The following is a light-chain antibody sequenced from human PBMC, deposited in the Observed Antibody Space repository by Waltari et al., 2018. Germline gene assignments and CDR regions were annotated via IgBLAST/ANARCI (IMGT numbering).Light chain of an antibody. Sequence: DIVMTQSPDSLAVSLGERVTINCKSSQSVLYSSNNKKYLAWYQQKPGQPPKLLIYWASTRESGVPDRFSGSGSGTDFTLSISSLQAEDVAVYYCQQYYTSPYTFGQGTKLEIK. CDR2: WAS. V-gene: IGKV4-1*01. J-gene: IGKJ2*01. CDR3: QQYYTSPYT. CDR1: QSVLYSSNNKKY.